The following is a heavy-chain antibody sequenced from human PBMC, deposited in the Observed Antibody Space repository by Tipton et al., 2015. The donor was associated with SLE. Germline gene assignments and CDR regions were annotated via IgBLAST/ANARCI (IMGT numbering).Heavy chain of an antibody. CDR1: GFTFGDYA. Sequence: SLRLSCTASGFTFGDYAMSWFRQAPGKGLEWVGFIRSKAYGGTTEYAASVKGRFTISRDDSKSIAYLQMNSLKTEDTAVYYCTSLRDDFWSGYLDYWGQGTLVTVSS. D-gene: IGHD3-3*01. J-gene: IGHJ4*02. V-gene: IGHV3-49*03. CDR2: IRSKAYGGTT. CDR3: TSLRDDFWSGYLDY.